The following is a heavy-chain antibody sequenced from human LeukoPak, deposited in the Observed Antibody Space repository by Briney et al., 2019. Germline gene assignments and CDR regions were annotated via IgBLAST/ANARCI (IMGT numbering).Heavy chain of an antibody. CDR2: ILRDSATTI. V-gene: IGHV3-48*04. CDR1: GFTFSSYT. J-gene: IGHJ3*01. D-gene: IGHD1-7*01. Sequence: GGSLRLSWATSGFTFSSYTMNWVRQAPGEGPEWISSILRDSATTIHSADSVKGRFTISRDNAKNSLYLQMNSLRVEDTAVYYCVRGTSHPVWGQGTTVTASS. CDR3: VRGTSHPV.